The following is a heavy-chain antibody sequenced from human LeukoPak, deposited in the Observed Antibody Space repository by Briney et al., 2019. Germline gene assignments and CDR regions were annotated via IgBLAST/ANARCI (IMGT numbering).Heavy chain of an antibody. CDR1: GGTFSSYT. CDR2: IIPILGIA. J-gene: IGHJ5*02. V-gene: IGHV1-69*04. CDR3: ARDSKYYDFWSGYSYNWFDP. D-gene: IGHD3-3*01. Sequence: SVKVSCKASGGTFSSYTISWARQAPGQGLEWMGRIIPILGIANYAQKFQGRVTITADKSTSTAYMELSSLRSEDTAVYYCARDSKYYDFWSGYSYNWFDPWGQGTLVTVSS.